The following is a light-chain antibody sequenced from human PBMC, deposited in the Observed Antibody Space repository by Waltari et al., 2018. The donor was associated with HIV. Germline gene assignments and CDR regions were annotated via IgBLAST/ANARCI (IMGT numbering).Light chain of an antibody. CDR2: AAS. CDR3: QKYDSAPRT. V-gene: IGKV1-27*01. CDR1: QDSNY. Sequence: DVQMTQSPSSLSASVGDRITITCRASQDSNYLAWYQQKPGKIPKLLIYAASSLHSGVPSRFSGSGSGTDFTLTIGGLQPEDVATYYCQKYDSAPRTFGQGTKVEIK. J-gene: IGKJ1*01.